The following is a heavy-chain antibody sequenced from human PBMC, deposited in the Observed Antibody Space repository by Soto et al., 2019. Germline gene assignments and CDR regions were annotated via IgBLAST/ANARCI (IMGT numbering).Heavy chain of an antibody. J-gene: IGHJ4*02. D-gene: IGHD3-22*01. CDR2: ISGSGGST. V-gene: IGHV3-23*01. Sequence: GGSLRLSCAASGFTFSSYAMSWVRQAPGKGLEWVSAISGSGGSTYYADSVKGRFTISRDNSKNTLYLQMNSLRAEDTAVYYCAKIDYYDSSGPLDYWGQGTLVTVSS. CDR1: GFTFSSYA. CDR3: AKIDYYDSSGPLDY.